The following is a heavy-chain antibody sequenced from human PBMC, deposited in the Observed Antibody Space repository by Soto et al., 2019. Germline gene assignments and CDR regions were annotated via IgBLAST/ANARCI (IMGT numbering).Heavy chain of an antibody. CDR3: AREHSSSWRFDY. Sequence: QVQLVQSGAEVKKPGASVKVSCKASGYTFTSYDINWVRQATGQGLEWMGWMNPNSGNTGDAQKFQGRVTMTRNTSISTAYMELSRLRSEDTAVYYCAREHSSSWRFDYWGQGTLVTVSS. J-gene: IGHJ4*02. V-gene: IGHV1-8*01. CDR1: GYTFTSYD. CDR2: MNPNSGNT. D-gene: IGHD6-13*01.